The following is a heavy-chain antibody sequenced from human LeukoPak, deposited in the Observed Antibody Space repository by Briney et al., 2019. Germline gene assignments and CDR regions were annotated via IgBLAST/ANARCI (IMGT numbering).Heavy chain of an antibody. V-gene: IGHV4-38-2*02. D-gene: IGHD6-13*01. CDR2: IYHSGST. CDR1: GYSISSGYY. CDR3: ALMARIAAAVGY. J-gene: IGHJ4*02. Sequence: SSETLSLTCTVSGYSISSGYYWGWIRQPPGKGLEWIGSIYHSGSTYYNPSLKSRVTISVDTSKNQFSLKLSSVTAADTAVYYCALMARIAAAVGYWGQGTLVTVSS.